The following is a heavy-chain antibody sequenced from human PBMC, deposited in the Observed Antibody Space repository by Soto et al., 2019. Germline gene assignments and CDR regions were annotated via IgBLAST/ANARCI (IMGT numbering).Heavy chain of an antibody. CDR3: ARDTTVTKGGYYYGMDV. CDR1: GGSFSGYY. D-gene: IGHD4-4*01. V-gene: IGHV4-34*01. J-gene: IGHJ6*02. Sequence: SETLSLTCAVYGGSFSGYYWSWIRQPPGKGLEWIGEINHSGSTNYNPSLKSRVTISVDTSKNQFSLKLSSVTAADTAVYYCARDTTVTKGGYYYGMDVWGQGT. CDR2: INHSGST.